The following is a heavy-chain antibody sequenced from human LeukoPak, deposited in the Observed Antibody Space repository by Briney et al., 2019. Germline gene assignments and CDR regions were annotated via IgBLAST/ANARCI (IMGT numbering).Heavy chain of an antibody. Sequence: GGSLRLSCAASGFTFSSYWMSWVRQAPGKGLEWVANIKQDGREKYYVESVKGRFTISRDNAKNTLYLQMNSLRAEDTAVYYCARDKDGDDYGDSYYFDYWGQGTLVTVSS. CDR3: ARDKDGDDYGDSYYFDY. CDR2: IKQDGREK. V-gene: IGHV3-7*01. J-gene: IGHJ4*02. CDR1: GFTFSSYW. D-gene: IGHD4-17*01.